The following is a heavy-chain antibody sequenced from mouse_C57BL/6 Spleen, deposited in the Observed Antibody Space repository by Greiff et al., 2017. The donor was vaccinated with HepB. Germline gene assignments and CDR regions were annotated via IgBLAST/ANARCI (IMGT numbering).Heavy chain of an antibody. Sequence: QVQLQQSGAELMKPGASVKLSCKATGYTFTGYWIEWVKQRPGPGLEWIGEILPGSGSTNYNEKFKGKATFTANTSSNTAYMQLSSLTTEDSAIYYCARRDRRDGKGGFAYWGQGTLVTVSA. J-gene: IGHJ3*01. CDR3: ARRDRRDGKGGFAY. V-gene: IGHV1-9*01. D-gene: IGHD2-1*01. CDR2: ILPGSGST. CDR1: GYTFTGYW.